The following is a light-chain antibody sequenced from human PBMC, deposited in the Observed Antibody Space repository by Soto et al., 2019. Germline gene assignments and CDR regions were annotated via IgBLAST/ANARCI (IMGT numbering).Light chain of an antibody. J-gene: IGKJ4*01. CDR3: QQYDNYKPLT. Sequence: DIQMTQSPSTLPSSVGGRVTMTCGASQSISNWLAWYQQKPGTAPKLLIYTASSLQSGVPSRFSGRRSGTQFTLTINGLQPDDLATYYCQQYDNYKPLTFGGGTKVDIK. CDR2: TAS. V-gene: IGKV1-5*01. CDR1: QSISNW.